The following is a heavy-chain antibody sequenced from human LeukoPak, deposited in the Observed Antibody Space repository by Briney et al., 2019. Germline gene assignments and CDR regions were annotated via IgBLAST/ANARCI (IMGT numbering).Heavy chain of an antibody. CDR1: GFTVSSNF. CDR2: IKQDGSEK. Sequence: GGSLRLSCAASGFTVSSNFMAWVRQAPGKGLEWVANIKQDGSEKYYVDSVKGRFTISRDNAKDSLYLQMISLRAEDTAVYYCATEEPLDYWGQGTLVTVSS. CDR3: ATEEPLDY. V-gene: IGHV3-7*01. D-gene: IGHD1-14*01. J-gene: IGHJ4*02.